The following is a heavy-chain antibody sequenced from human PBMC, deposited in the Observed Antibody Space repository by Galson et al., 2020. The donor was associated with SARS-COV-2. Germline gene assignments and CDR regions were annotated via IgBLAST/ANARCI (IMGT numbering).Heavy chain of an antibody. CDR3: ARAVKFFLVVTGTRMCYFYY. J-gene: IGHJ4*02. CDR1: GGAINRGRYY. CDR2: IYYSGST. Sequence: SETLSPHCTVPGGAINRGRYYWSWTRQHPGPGLEWIGYIYYSGSTYYDPPHKSQVTITVDKSKNHFSLELSFVTAADTAVYCCARAVKFFLVVTGTRMCYFYYWGRVTLATVSS. V-gene: IGHV4-31*01. D-gene: IGHD2-21*02.